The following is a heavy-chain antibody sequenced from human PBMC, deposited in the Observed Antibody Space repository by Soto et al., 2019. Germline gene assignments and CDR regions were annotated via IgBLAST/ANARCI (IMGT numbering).Heavy chain of an antibody. CDR3: AGSSGYYSHFDY. J-gene: IGHJ4*02. Sequence: ASVKVSCKVSGYTLTELSMHWVRQAPGKGLEWMGGFDPEDGETIYAQKFQGRVTMTEDTSTDTAYMELSSLRSEDTAVYYCAGSSGYYSHFDYWGQGTLVTVSS. CDR2: FDPEDGET. V-gene: IGHV1-24*01. CDR1: GYTLTELS. D-gene: IGHD3-22*01.